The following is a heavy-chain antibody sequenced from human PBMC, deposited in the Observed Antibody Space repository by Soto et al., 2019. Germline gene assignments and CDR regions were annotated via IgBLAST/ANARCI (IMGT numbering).Heavy chain of an antibody. CDR2: IGTAGDT. D-gene: IGHD2-15*01. J-gene: IGHJ6*02. CDR3: ARDLYCSGGSCYSGGMDV. V-gene: IGHV3-13*01. CDR1: GFTFSSYD. Sequence: GGSLRLSCAASGFTFSSYDMHWVRQATGKGLEWVSAIGTAGDTYYPGSVKGRFTISRENAKNSLYLQMNSLRAEDTAVYYCARDLYCSGGSCYSGGMDVWGQGTTVTVSS.